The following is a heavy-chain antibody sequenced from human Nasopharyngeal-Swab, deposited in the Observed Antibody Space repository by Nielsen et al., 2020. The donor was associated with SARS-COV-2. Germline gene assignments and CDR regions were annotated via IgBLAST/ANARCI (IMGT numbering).Heavy chain of an antibody. CDR2: IIPIFGTA. Sequence: WVRQAPGQGLEWMGGIIPIFGTANYAQKFQGRVTITADESTSTAYMELSSLRSEDTAVYYCARWGIVATGSYCYYGMDVWGQGTTVTVSS. CDR3: ARWGIVATGSYCYYGMDV. D-gene: IGHD5-12*01. V-gene: IGHV1-69*01. J-gene: IGHJ6*02.